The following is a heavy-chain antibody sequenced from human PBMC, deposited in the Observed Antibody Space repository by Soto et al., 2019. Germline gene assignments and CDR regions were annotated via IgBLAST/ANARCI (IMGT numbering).Heavy chain of an antibody. J-gene: IGHJ3*02. CDR2: IYSGGIT. Sequence: EVQLVESGGGLVQPGGSLRLSCAASGFTVSSDYMSWVRQPPGKGLEWVSLIYSGGITYYVDSVKGRFTISRDNSKNTVYLQMNSLRVEDTAMYYCAREPPGIVPFDIWGQGTMVTVSS. CDR1: GFTVSSDY. CDR3: AREPPGIVPFDI. D-gene: IGHD2-21*01. V-gene: IGHV3-66*01.